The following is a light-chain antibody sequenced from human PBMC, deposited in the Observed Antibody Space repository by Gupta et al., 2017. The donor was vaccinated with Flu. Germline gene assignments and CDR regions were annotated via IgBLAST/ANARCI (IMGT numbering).Light chain of an antibody. J-gene: IGLJ2*01. CDR2: KDN. CDR1: ALPKQY. Sequence: TCSGNALPKQYAYWYQQKPGQAPVMVIYKDNERTSGIPERFSGSTSGTTITLTIRGVQAEDEAVYYCQSADSSGTTFGGGTKLTVL. V-gene: IGLV3-25*03. CDR3: QSADSSGTT.